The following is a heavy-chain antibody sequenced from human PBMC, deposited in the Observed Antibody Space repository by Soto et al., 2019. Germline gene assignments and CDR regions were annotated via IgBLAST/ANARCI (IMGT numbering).Heavy chain of an antibody. CDR3: ARARNVYFDY. CDR1: GFTFSSYW. V-gene: IGHV3-74*01. J-gene: IGHJ4*02. Sequence: EVQLVESGGGLVQPGGSLRLSCAASGFTFSSYWMHWVRQAPGKGLVWVARINSDGSSTSYADSVKGRLTISRDNAKNTLYLQLNSLRAEDTAVYYCARARNVYFDYWGQGTLVTVSS. CDR2: INSDGSST.